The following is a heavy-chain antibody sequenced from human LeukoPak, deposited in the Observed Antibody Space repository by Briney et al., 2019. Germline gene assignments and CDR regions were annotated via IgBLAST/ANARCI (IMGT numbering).Heavy chain of an antibody. D-gene: IGHD5-24*01. V-gene: IGHV1-69*04. CDR3: ARTSRDGYSLDY. CDR2: IIPILGIA. Sequence: SVKVSCKASGGTFSSYAISWVRQAPGQGLEWMGRIIPILGIANYARKFQGRVTITADKSTSTAYMELSSLRSEDTAVYYCARTSRDGYSLDYWGQGTLVTVSS. J-gene: IGHJ4*02. CDR1: GGTFSSYA.